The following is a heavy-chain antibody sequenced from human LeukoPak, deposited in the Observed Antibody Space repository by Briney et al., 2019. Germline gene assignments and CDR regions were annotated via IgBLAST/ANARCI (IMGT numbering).Heavy chain of an antibody. CDR1: GFTFNNYA. J-gene: IGHJ4*02. CDR2: ISVSGANT. D-gene: IGHD2-21*02. Sequence: GGSLRLSCAASGFTFNNYAMSWVRQAPGKRLEWVSTISVSGANTFSADSVKGRFSISRDNPKSTVYLQMNSLTAEDTAVYYCAKYPRHCGEDCYSDLEYWGQGTLVTVSS. V-gene: IGHV3-23*01. CDR3: AKYPRHCGEDCYSDLEY.